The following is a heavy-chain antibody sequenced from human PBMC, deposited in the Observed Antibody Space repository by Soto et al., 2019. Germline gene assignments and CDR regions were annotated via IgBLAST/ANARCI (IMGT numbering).Heavy chain of an antibody. CDR3: ATGYCRSTSCYAFWFDP. CDR1: GYTLTELS. D-gene: IGHD2-2*01. V-gene: IGHV1-24*01. CDR2: FDPEDGET. J-gene: IGHJ5*02. Sequence: ASVKVSCKVSGYTLTELSMHWVRQAPGKGLEWMGGFDPEDGETIYAQKFQGRVTMTEDTSTDTAYMELSSLRSEDTAVYYCATGYCRSTSCYAFWFDPWGQGTLVTVSS.